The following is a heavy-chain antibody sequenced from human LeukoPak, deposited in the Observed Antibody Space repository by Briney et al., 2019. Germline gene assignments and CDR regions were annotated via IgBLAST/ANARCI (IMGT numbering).Heavy chain of an antibody. CDR1: GYSIRSGYH. Sequence: SETLSLTCSVSGYSIRSGYHWAWIRQPPGKGLEWIGSINYSEKPYYNPSLKSRVTIPVDTSKNQFSLKMTSATAADTAVYYCARPTYPGPWGQGTLVTVSS. CDR2: INYSEKP. CDR3: ARPTYPGP. V-gene: IGHV4-38-2*02. J-gene: IGHJ5*02.